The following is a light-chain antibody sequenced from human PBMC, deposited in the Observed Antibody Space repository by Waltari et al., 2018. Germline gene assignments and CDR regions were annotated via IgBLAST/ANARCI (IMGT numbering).Light chain of an antibody. J-gene: IGLJ2*01. V-gene: IGLV2-11*01. Sequence: QSALTQPRSVSGSPGQSVTIPCTGTRNDLLIYNHVSWYQQHPGKAPHRIIYYVTKRPSGVPDRFSASNSGTTASLTISGLQAEDEADYHCCSYAGSYTVVFGGGTKLTVL. CDR1: RNDLLIYNH. CDR2: YVT. CDR3: CSYAGSYTVV.